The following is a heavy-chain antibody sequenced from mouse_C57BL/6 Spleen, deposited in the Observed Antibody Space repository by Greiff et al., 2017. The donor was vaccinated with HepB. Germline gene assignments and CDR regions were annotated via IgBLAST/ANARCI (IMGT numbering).Heavy chain of an antibody. CDR3: ARAEIYLDY. Sequence: EVKLQESGPGLVKPSQSLSLTCSVTGYSITSGYYWNWIRQFPGNKLEWMGYISYDGSNNYNPSLKNRISITRDTSKNQFFLKLNSVTTEDTATYYCARAEIYLDYWGQGTTLTVSS. J-gene: IGHJ2*01. CDR2: ISYDGSN. V-gene: IGHV3-6*01. CDR1: GYSITSGYY.